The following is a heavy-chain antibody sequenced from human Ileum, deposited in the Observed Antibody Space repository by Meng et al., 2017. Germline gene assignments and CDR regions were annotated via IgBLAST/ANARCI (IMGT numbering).Heavy chain of an antibody. CDR2: IKSKTDGGTT. Sequence: GESLKTSCVVSGFTFSDGWMAWVRQAPGKGLEWVGRIKSKTDGGTTEYAAPVKGRFTVSRDDSINTLYLQTNSLKPEDTAVYYCTTGTSITKFHGLDVWGQGTRVTAP. D-gene: IGHD3-3*01. J-gene: IGHJ6*02. V-gene: IGHV3-15*01. CDR1: GFTFSDGW. CDR3: TTGTSITKFHGLDV.